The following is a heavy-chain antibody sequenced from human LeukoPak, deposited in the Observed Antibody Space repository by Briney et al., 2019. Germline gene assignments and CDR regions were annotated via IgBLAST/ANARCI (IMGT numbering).Heavy chain of an antibody. Sequence: PGGSLRLSCAASGFTFSSYWMSWVRQAPGKGLEWVANIKQDGSEKYYVDSVEGRFTISRDNAKNSLYLQMNSLRAEDTAVYYCARVRSSWIRGAFDIWGQGTMVTVSS. CDR2: IKQDGSEK. D-gene: IGHD6-13*01. J-gene: IGHJ3*02. V-gene: IGHV3-7*03. CDR3: ARVRSSWIRGAFDI. CDR1: GFTFSSYW.